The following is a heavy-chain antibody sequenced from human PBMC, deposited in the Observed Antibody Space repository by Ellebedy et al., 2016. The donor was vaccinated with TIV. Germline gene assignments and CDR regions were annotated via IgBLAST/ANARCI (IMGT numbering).Heavy chain of an antibody. CDR2: IYHSGST. D-gene: IGHD5-12*01. V-gene: IGHV4-38-2*02. Sequence: SETLSLXXTVSGYSISSGYYWGWIRQPPGKGLEWIGSIYHSGSTYYNPSLKSRVTISVDTSKNQFSLKLSSVTAADTAVYYCARGQWLRFFDYWGQGTLVTVSS. CDR1: GYSISSGYY. J-gene: IGHJ4*02. CDR3: ARGQWLRFFDY.